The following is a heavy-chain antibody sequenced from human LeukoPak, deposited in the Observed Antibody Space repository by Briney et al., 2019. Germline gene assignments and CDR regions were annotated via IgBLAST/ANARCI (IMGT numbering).Heavy chain of an antibody. D-gene: IGHD4-23*01. Sequence: GGSLRLSCAASGFTFSSYAMHWVRQAPGKGLAWVAVISYDGSNKYYADSVKGRFTISRDNSKNTLYLQMNSLRAEDTAVYYCARDYGGNSFNYYYYYYMDVWGKGTTVTVSS. J-gene: IGHJ6*03. V-gene: IGHV3-30*01. CDR3: ARDYGGNSFNYYYYYYMDV. CDR2: ISYDGSNK. CDR1: GFTFSSYA.